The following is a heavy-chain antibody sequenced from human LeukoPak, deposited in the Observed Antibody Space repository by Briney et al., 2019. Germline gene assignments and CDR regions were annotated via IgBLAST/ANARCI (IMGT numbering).Heavy chain of an antibody. CDR2: ISSSSSYI. CDR1: GFTFSSYR. CDR3: ARDIGIAARHFDY. Sequence: PGGSLRLSCAASGFTFSSYRMNWVRQAPGKGLEWVSSISSSSSYIYYADSVKGRCTISRDNAKNSLYLQMNSLRADDTAVYYCARDIGIAARHFDYWGQGTLVTVSS. D-gene: IGHD6-6*01. V-gene: IGHV3-21*01. J-gene: IGHJ4*02.